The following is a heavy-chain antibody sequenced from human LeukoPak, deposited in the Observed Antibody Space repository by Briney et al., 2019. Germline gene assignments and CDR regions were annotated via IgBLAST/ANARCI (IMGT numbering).Heavy chain of an antibody. CDR2: FDPEDGET. CDR3: ATGDPDNFLEGLDY. Sequence: WASVKVSCKVSGYTLTELSMHWVRQAPGKGLEWMGGFDPEDGETIYAQKFQGRVTMTEDTSTDTAYMELSSLRSEDTAVYYCATGDPDNFLEGLDYWGQGTLVTVSS. J-gene: IGHJ4*02. CDR1: GYTLTELS. V-gene: IGHV1-24*01. D-gene: IGHD3-3*01.